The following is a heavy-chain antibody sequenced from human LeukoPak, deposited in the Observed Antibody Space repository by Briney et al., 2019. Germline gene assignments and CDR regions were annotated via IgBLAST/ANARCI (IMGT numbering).Heavy chain of an antibody. CDR3: ARGDDFSGDH. D-gene: IGHD1-1*01. V-gene: IGHV3-7*04. Sequence: GGSLRLSCAASGFTSSNAWMSWVRQAPGRGLEWVANIHPEGNEKYHVESVKGRFTISRDNAKNLLFLQMNGLRVEDTAVYYCARGDDFSGDHWGQGTLVTVSS. J-gene: IGHJ4*02. CDR2: IHPEGNEK. CDR1: GFTSSNAW.